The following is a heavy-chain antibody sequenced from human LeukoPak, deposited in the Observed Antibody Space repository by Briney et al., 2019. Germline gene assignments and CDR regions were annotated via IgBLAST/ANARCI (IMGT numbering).Heavy chain of an antibody. CDR2: IYYSGST. CDR1: GGSISSSNW. Sequence: SETLSLTCAVSGGSISSSNWWSWVRQPPGKGLEWIGYIYYSGSTNYNPSLKSRVTISVDTSKNQFSLKLSSVTAADTAVYYCTGNYYGSGSYADFDYWGQGTLVTVSS. CDR3: TGNYYGSGSYADFDY. V-gene: IGHV4-4*02. D-gene: IGHD3-10*01. J-gene: IGHJ4*02.